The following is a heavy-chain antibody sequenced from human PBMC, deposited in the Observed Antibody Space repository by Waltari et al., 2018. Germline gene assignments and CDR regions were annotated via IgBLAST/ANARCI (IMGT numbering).Heavy chain of an antibody. J-gene: IGHJ3*02. D-gene: IGHD1-7*01. V-gene: IGHV1-2*02. CDR1: GYTFTAYY. CDR2: INSNTGGA. CDR3: AREALGGTKAFDM. Sequence: QSGAEVKKPGASVKVSCQASGYTFTAYYIHWARQAPGQGLEWMGWINSNTGGADCAQSFQGRVTVTRDTSISTVYMELSGLTSDDTAVYYCAREALGGTKAFDMCGQGTMVTVSS.